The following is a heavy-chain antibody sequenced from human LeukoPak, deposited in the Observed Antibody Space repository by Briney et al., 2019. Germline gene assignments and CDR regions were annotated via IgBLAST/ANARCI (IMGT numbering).Heavy chain of an antibody. J-gene: IGHJ6*02. Sequence: GGSLRLSCAASGFTFSSYSMNWVRQATGKGLEWVSSISSSSSYIYYADSVKGRFTISRDNAKNSLYLQMNSLRAEDTAVYYCARDGRGCSSTSCYGSNYYYYYGMDVWGQGTTVTVSS. V-gene: IGHV3-21*01. CDR2: ISSSSSYI. D-gene: IGHD2-2*01. CDR3: ARDGRGCSSTSCYGSNYYYYYGMDV. CDR1: GFTFSSYS.